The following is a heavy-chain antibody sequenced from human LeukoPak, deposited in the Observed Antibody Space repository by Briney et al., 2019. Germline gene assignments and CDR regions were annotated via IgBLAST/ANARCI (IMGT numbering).Heavy chain of an antibody. CDR2: IYHSGST. J-gene: IGHJ4*02. CDR1: GGSIGSSNW. Sequence: SETLSLTCAVSGGSIGSSNWWSWVRQPPGKGLEWIGEIYHSGSTNYNPSLKSRVTISVDKSKNQFSLKLSSVTAADTAVYYCASRDSYGYLGVDYWGQGTLVTVSS. V-gene: IGHV4-4*02. CDR3: ASRDSYGYLGVDY. D-gene: IGHD5-18*01.